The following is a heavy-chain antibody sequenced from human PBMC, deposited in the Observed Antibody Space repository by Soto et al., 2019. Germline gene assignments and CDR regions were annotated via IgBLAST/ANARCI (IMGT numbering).Heavy chain of an antibody. V-gene: IGHV4-39*01. CDR1: GGSISSSSYY. D-gene: IGHD4-17*01. J-gene: IGHJ6*03. Sequence: SETLSLTCTVSGGSISSSSYYWGWIRQPPGKGLEWIGSIYYSGSTYYNPSLKSRVTISVDTSKNQFSLKLSSVTAADTAVYYCATSPPTVTTHYYYYYYMDVWGKGTTVTVSS. CDR3: ATSPPTVTTHYYYYYYMDV. CDR2: IYYSGST.